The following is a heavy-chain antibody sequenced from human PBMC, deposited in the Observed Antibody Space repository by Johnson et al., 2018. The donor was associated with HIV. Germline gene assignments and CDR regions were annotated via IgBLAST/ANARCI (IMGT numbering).Heavy chain of an antibody. D-gene: IGHD4-23*01. CDR2: INSDGSST. J-gene: IGHJ3*02. Sequence: MLLVESGGGVVQPGRSLRLSCAASEFTFSSYWMHWVRQVPGKGLVWVARINSDGSSTSYADSVMCRFTISRDNSKNTLYLQMNCLRAEDTAVYHCARERPGYGGHDAFDIWGQGTMVTVSS. CDR1: EFTFSSYW. V-gene: IGHV3-74*01. CDR3: ARERPGYGGHDAFDI.